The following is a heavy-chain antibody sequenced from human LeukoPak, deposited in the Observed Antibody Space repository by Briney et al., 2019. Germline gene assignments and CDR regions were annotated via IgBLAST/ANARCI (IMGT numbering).Heavy chain of an antibody. CDR3: XXXAGWHWFDP. CDR2: IRPSGDNT. J-gene: IGHJ5*02. D-gene: IGHD2-15*01. Sequence: XXXSGFTXSXYDMTWVRQAPGRGLEWVSSIRPSGDNTYYGDSVKGRFTISRDNSKNTVYLQMNKMRDDDTAVYYXXXXAGWHWFDPWGQGTLVTVSS. CDR1: GFTXSXYD. V-gene: IGHV3-23*01.